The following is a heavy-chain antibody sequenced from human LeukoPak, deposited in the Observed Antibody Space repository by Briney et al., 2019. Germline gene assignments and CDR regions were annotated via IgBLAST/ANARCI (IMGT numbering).Heavy chain of an antibody. V-gene: IGHV4-39*01. D-gene: IGHD3-22*01. CDR1: GGPIRGSSSY. CDR3: ARGPYSYDSSGAFDI. Sequence: SETLSLTCTLSGGPIRGSSSYWGWLRQPPEKGLEWIGSIYYSGSTYYNPSLKSRVTISVDTSKNQFSLKLSSVTAADTAVYFCARGPYSYDSSGAFDIWGQGTMVTVSS. J-gene: IGHJ3*02. CDR2: IYYSGST.